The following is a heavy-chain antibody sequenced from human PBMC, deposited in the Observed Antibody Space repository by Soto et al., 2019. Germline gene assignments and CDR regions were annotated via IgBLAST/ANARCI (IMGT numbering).Heavy chain of an antibody. Sequence: VQLVESGGGVVQPGRSLRLSCAPSGFTFSGFGMFWVRQAPGKGLEWVSFISYDGTKTYYADSVKGRFTISRDNPKSTLFLKMDSLGVDDAAVYYCAREGRWLQPPDSWGQGTLVTVSS. CDR1: GFTFSGFG. CDR3: AREGRWLQPPDS. D-gene: IGHD5-12*01. J-gene: IGHJ5*01. V-gene: IGHV3-30*03. CDR2: ISYDGTKT.